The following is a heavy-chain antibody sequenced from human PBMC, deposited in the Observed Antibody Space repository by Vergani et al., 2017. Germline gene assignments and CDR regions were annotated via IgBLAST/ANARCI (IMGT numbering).Heavy chain of an antibody. D-gene: IGHD3-22*01. CDR3: ARDRGSMIVVVGYYGMDV. Sequence: QVQLQQWGAGLLKPSETLSLTCAVYGGSFSGYYWSWIRQPPGKGLEWIGEINHSGSTNYNPSLKSRVTISVDTSKNQFSLKLSSVTAADTAVYYCARDRGSMIVVVGYYGMDVWGQGTTVTVSS. CDR1: GGSFSGYY. V-gene: IGHV4-34*01. CDR2: INHSGST. J-gene: IGHJ6*02.